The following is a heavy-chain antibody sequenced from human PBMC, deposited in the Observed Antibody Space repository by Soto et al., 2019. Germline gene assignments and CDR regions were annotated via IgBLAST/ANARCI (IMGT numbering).Heavy chain of an antibody. Sequence: WVSLRLSCAASGFTFTDYWTHWVRQAPGKGLVWVSRINSDGSRTSYADSVTGRFTISRDNAKNTLYLQMNSLRVEDTALYYCARETYRGFYFDYWGQGTLVTVSS. CDR2: INSDGSRT. J-gene: IGHJ4*02. CDR1: GFTFTDYW. CDR3: ARETYRGFYFDY. V-gene: IGHV3-74*01. D-gene: IGHD4-4*01.